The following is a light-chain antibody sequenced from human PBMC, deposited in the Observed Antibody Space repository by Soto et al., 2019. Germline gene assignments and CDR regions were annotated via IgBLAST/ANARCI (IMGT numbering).Light chain of an antibody. V-gene: IGKV1-33*01. CDR2: DAS. CDR3: QFCDYLPL. CDR1: QDITSY. J-gene: IGKJ3*01. Sequence: DIQMTQSPSSLSASVGDRVTITCQASQDITSYLNWYQHKPGKAPKLLIYDASILEAGVPSRFSGSGSGTDFTFIISCLQPEDVVRYYCQFCDYLPLFGPGTTVDF.